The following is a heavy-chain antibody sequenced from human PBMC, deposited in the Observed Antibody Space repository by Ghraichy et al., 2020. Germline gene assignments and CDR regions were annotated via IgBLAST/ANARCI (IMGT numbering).Heavy chain of an antibody. CDR2: ISSSSIYI. Sequence: GGSLRLSCAASGFRFRDYYMSWIRQAPGKGLEWVSSISSSSIYIYYAESVQGRFTISRDNARNSLYLQMSSLRAEDTAVYYCASSTTSYRSSVLNAFDIWGQGTMVTVSS. CDR3: ASSTTSYRSSVLNAFDI. V-gene: IGHV3-11*06. CDR1: GFRFRDYY. J-gene: IGHJ3*02. D-gene: IGHD2-2*01.